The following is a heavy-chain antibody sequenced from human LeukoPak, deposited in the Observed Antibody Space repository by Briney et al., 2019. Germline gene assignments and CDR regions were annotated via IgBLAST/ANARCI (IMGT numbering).Heavy chain of an antibody. CDR1: GGSISSYY. J-gene: IGHJ4*02. D-gene: IGHD2-21*01. V-gene: IGHV4-59*01. CDR2: IYYSGST. Sequence: ASETLSLTCTVSGGSISSYYWNWIRQPPGKGLEWIGYIYYSGSTNYNPSLKSRVTISVDTSKNQFSLKLSSVTAADTAVYYCARGGGTYCGGDCYNDFDYWGQGTLVTVSS. CDR3: ARGGGTYCGGDCYNDFDY.